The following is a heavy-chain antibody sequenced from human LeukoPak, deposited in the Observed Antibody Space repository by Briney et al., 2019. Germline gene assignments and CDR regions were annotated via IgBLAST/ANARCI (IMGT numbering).Heavy chain of an antibody. Sequence: PSETLSLTCTVSGGSISSSSYYWGWIRQPPGKGLEWIGSIYYSGSTYYNPSLKSRVTISVDTPKNQFSLKLSSVTAADTAVYYCARERSISSDVWGQGTLVTVSS. CDR2: IYYSGST. D-gene: IGHD6-6*01. CDR1: GGSISSSSYY. J-gene: IGHJ4*02. CDR3: ARERSISSDV. V-gene: IGHV4-39*07.